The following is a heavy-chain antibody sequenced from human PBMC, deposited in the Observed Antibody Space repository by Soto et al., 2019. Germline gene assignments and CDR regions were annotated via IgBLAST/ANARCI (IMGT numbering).Heavy chain of an antibody. V-gene: IGHV3-15*01. CDR1: GFTFSNAW. CDR3: TTEQGGYDYPDKIDY. J-gene: IGHJ4*02. CDR2: IKSKTDGGTT. D-gene: IGHD5-12*01. Sequence: GGSLRLSSAASGFTFSNAWLSRVRQATGKGLEWVDRIKSKTDGGTTDYAAPVKGRFTISRDDSKNPLYLQMNSLKTEDTAVYYCTTEQGGYDYPDKIDYWGQGTLVTVSS.